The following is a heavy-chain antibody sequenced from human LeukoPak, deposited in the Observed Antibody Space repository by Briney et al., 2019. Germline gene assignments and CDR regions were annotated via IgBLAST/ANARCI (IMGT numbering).Heavy chain of an antibody. J-gene: IGHJ3*02. V-gene: IGHV5-51*01. Sequence: GASLQISCMGSGSPFTNYWIGWVRQLPGKGLEWMGIIYPGDSDTRYSPSFQGQVTMSADKSISTAYLQWSSLKASDTAMYYCARLRGDSSGYYYRGAFDIWGQGTMVTVSS. CDR1: GSPFTNYW. D-gene: IGHD3-22*01. CDR3: ARLRGDSSGYYYRGAFDI. CDR2: IYPGDSDT.